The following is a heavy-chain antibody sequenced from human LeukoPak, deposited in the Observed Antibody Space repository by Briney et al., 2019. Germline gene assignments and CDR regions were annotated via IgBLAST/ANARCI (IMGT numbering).Heavy chain of an antibody. J-gene: IGHJ6*02. D-gene: IGHD2-15*01. Sequence: GASVKCACKASGYTFTSYDINWVRHATGQGLDWIGWMNPNSGNTGYAQKFQGRVTMTRNTSIRTAYMELSSLRSEDTAVYYCARKLPPIYYYGMDVWGQGTTVTVSS. CDR1: GYTFTSYD. V-gene: IGHV1-8*01. CDR2: MNPNSGNT. CDR3: ARKLPPIYYYGMDV.